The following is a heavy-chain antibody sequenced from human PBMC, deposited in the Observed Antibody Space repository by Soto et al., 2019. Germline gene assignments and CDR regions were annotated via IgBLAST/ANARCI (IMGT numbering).Heavy chain of an antibody. Sequence: GESLKISCKGSGYSFTSYWIGWVRQMPGKGLEWMGIIYPGDSDTRYSPSFQGQVTISADKSISTAYLQWSSLKASDTAMYYCARHAEDDYYYYGMNVWGQGTTVTVSS. J-gene: IGHJ6*02. CDR1: GYSFTSYW. CDR3: ARHAEDDYYYYGMNV. V-gene: IGHV5-51*01. CDR2: IYPGDSDT.